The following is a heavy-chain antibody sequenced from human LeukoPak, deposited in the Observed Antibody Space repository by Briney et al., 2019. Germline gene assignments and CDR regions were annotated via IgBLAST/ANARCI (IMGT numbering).Heavy chain of an antibody. V-gene: IGHV4-34*01. CDR2: INHSGST. Sequence: SETLSLTCAVYGGSFSGYYWSWIRQPPGKGLEWIGEINHSGSTNYNPSLKSRVTISVDTSKNQFSLKLSSVTAADTAVYYCARGVSPYYYYMDVWGKGTTVTVSS. CDR3: ARGVSPYYYYMDV. J-gene: IGHJ6*03. D-gene: IGHD2-8*01. CDR1: GGSFSGYY.